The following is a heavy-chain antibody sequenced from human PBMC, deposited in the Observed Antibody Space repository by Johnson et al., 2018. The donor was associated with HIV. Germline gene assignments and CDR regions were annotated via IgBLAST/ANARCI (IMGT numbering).Heavy chain of an antibody. D-gene: IGHD4-23*01. V-gene: IGHV3-13*01. CDR3: AREAQTHAFDI. Sequence: VQLVESGGGLVQPGGSLRLSCAASGFTFSSYAMSWVRQAPGKGLEWVSAISGTAGDTYYPGSVKGRFTISRENAKNSLYLQMNSLRAGDTAVYYCAREAQTHAFDIWGQGTMVTVSS. CDR1: GFTFSSYA. CDR2: ISGTAGDT. J-gene: IGHJ3*02.